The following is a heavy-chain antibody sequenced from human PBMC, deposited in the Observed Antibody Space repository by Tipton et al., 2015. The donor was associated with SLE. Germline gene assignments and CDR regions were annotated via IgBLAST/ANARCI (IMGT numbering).Heavy chain of an antibody. Sequence: GSLRLSCAASGFTFTTYEMNWFRQAPGKGLEWVSYINTGGDIVYYADSIKGRFTISRDNAKNSLYLQMNSLRAEDTAVYYCVRDVRLFDCWGQGTLVTVSS. D-gene: IGHD4-17*01. CDR1: GFTFTTYE. CDR2: INTGGDIV. V-gene: IGHV3-48*03. CDR3: VRDVRLFDC. J-gene: IGHJ4*02.